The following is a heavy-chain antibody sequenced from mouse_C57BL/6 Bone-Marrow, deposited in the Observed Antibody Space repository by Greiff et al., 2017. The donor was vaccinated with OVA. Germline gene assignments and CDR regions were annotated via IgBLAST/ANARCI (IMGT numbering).Heavy chain of an antibody. V-gene: IGHV6-3*01. Sequence: EVHLVESGGGLVQPGGSMKLSCVASGFTFSNYWMNWVRQSPEKGLEWVAQIRLKSDNYATHYAESVKGRFTISRDDSKSRVYLQMNNLRAEDTGIYYCTEDGSSFYAMDYWGQGTSVTVSS. CDR1: GFTFSNYW. CDR2: IRLKSDNYAT. D-gene: IGHD1-1*01. CDR3: TEDGSSFYAMDY. J-gene: IGHJ4*01.